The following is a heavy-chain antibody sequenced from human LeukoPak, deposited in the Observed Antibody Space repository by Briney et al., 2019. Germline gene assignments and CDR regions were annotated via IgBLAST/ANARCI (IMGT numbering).Heavy chain of an antibody. CDR3: ARDSSGWPDAFDY. CDR1: GFTVSNNY. CDR2: IYSGGST. Sequence: GGSLRLSCAASGFTVSNNYMSWVRQAPGKGLEWVSVIYSGGSTYYADSVKGRFTISRDNSKNTLYLQMNSLRAEDTAVYYCARDSSGWPDAFDYWGQGTLVTVSS. V-gene: IGHV3-66*01. J-gene: IGHJ4*02. D-gene: IGHD6-19*01.